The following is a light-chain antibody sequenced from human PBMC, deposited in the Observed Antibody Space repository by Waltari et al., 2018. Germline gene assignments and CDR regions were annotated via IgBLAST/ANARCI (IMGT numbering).Light chain of an antibody. CDR1: QGISSY. CDR3: QQLYSYPIT. V-gene: IGKV1-9*01. CDR2: ATS. Sequence: DIQLTQSPSFLSASVGDRVTITCRATQGISSYLVWYQQKPGKVPKLLIYATSTLQSGVPSRFSGSGSGTEFTRTISSLQPEDFATYYCQQLYSYPITFGQGTRLEIK. J-gene: IGKJ5*01.